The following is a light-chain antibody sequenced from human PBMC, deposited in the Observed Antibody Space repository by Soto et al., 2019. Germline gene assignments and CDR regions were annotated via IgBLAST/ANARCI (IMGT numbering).Light chain of an antibody. CDR2: SNN. V-gene: IGLV1-47*02. CDR1: SSSIGTNF. Sequence: QLVLTQPPSASGTPGQRVSISCSGYSSSIGTNFVYWYQQLPGTAPKVLIHSNNQRPSGVPDRFPGSKSGTSASLAISGLRFEDEGDYYCAAWEDNLSTYVFGSGTKLTVL. CDR3: AAWEDNLSTYV. J-gene: IGLJ1*01.